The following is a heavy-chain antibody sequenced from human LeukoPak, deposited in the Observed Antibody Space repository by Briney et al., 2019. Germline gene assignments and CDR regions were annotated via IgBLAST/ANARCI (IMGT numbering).Heavy chain of an antibody. Sequence: PGGSLRLSCAASGFTVSSNYMSWVRQAPGKGLEWVSAISGSGGSTYYADSVKGRFTISRDNSKNTLYLQMNSLRAEDTAVYYCAKVGPHDYGAIVDYWGQGTLVTVSS. V-gene: IGHV3-23*01. CDR3: AKVGPHDYGAIVDY. CDR2: ISGSGGST. D-gene: IGHD4-17*01. J-gene: IGHJ4*02. CDR1: GFTVSSNY.